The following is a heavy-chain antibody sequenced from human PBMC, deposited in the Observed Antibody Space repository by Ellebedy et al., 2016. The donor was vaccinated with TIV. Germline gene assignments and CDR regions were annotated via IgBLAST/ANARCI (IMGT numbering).Heavy chain of an antibody. D-gene: IGHD5-18*01. CDR1: GFTFSRNA. CDR2: IVGSGGSR. J-gene: IGHJ4*02. CDR3: AKDRTTGDGYWVFDF. V-gene: IGHV3-23*01. Sequence: GESLKISCAASGFTFSRNAMSWVRQAPGKGLEWVSGIVGSGGSRYADAVKGRFTISRNNSKSKLDLHMRSMRAEDTAVYYCAKDRTTGDGYWVFDFWGQGTLVTVST.